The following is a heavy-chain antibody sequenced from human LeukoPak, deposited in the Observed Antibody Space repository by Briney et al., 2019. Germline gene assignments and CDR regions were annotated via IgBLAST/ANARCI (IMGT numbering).Heavy chain of an antibody. Sequence: SETLSLTCAVYGGSFSDYWWTWIRQSPGKGLEWIGEVNHSGRTNYNPSLKSRVSISVDRSKKQFSLKLTSVTAADTALYYCARHALSDILTGYSDYWGQGTLVTVSS. J-gene: IGHJ4*02. CDR1: GGSFSDYW. CDR2: VNHSGRT. CDR3: ARHALSDILTGYSDY. D-gene: IGHD3-9*01. V-gene: IGHV4-34*01.